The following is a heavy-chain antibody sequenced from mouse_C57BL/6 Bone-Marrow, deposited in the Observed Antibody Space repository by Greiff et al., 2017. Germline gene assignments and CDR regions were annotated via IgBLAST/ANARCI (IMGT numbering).Heavy chain of an antibody. CDR2: IYPRSGTT. V-gene: IGHV1-81*01. CDR3: ARVGYSNFAY. CDR1: GYTFTSYG. Sequence: QVQLQQSGAELARPGASVKLSCKASGYTFTSYGISWVKQRTGQGLEWIGEIYPRSGTTYYNEKFKGKATLTADNSSSTAYMELRSLTSEDSAVYFCARVGYSNFAYWGQGTLVTVSA. D-gene: IGHD2-5*01. J-gene: IGHJ3*01.